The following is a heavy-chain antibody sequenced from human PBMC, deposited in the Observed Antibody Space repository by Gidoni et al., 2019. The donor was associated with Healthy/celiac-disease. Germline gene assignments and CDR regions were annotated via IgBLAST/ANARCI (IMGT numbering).Heavy chain of an antibody. Sequence: QVQLVESGGGVVQPGRSLRLSCAASGFTFSSYGMHWVRQAPGKGLEWVAVIWYDGSNKYYADSVTGRFTISRDNSKNTLYLQMTSLRAEDTAVYYCARTAGWNYFSSYYYYGMDVWGQGTTVTVSS. CDR3: ARTAGWNYFSSYYYYGMDV. CDR2: IWYDGSNK. V-gene: IGHV3-33*01. J-gene: IGHJ6*02. CDR1: GFTFSSYG. D-gene: IGHD1-7*01.